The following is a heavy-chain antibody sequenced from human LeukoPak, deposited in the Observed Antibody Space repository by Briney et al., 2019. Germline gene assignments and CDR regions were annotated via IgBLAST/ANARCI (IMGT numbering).Heavy chain of an antibody. CDR2: IWYDGSNK. D-gene: IGHD1-14*01. CDR1: GFTFSSYG. J-gene: IGHJ3*01. V-gene: IGHV3-33*01. CDR3: ARGGTGTSL. Sequence: GGSLRPSCAASGFTFSSYGMHWVRQAPGKGLEWVAVIWYDGSNKYYADSVKGRFTISRDNSKNTLYLQMNSLRAEDTAVYYCARGGTGTSLWGQGTMVTASS.